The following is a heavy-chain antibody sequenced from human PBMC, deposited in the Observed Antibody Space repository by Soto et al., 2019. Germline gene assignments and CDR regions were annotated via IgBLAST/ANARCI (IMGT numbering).Heavy chain of an antibody. CDR3: ARDRGPSSGYWPYWFVP. Sequence: QVQLVQSGAEVKKPGSSVKVSCKASGGTFSSYAISWVRQAPGQGLEWMGEIIPIFGTAKYAQKFQGRVTITADESTSTVYMELCSLRSEDTAVYYCARDRGPSSGYWPYWFVPLGEGTLVSVSS. J-gene: IGHJ5*02. CDR1: GGTFSSYA. V-gene: IGHV1-69*12. CDR2: IIPIFGTA. D-gene: IGHD3-22*01.